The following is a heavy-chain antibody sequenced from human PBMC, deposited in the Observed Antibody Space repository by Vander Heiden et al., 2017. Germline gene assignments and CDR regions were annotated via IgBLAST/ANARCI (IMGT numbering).Heavy chain of an antibody. V-gene: IGHV4-39*01. CDR1: GGSISSSTYY. Sequence: QLQLQESGPGLVKPSETLSLTCTVSGGSISSSTYYWGWIRQPPGKGLEWIGSIYDSGSTYYNPSLKSRVTISVDTSKNQFTLKLSSVTAADTAVYYCASLNSIAAAGNTFDYWGQGTLVTVSS. D-gene: IGHD6-13*01. CDR2: IYDSGST. CDR3: ASLNSIAAAGNTFDY. J-gene: IGHJ4*02.